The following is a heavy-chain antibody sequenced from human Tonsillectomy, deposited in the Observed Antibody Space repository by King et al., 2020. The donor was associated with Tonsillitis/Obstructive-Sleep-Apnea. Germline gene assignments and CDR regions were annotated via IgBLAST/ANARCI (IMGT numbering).Heavy chain of an antibody. D-gene: IGHD4-17*01. Sequence: EVQLVESGGGLVKPGRSLRLSCTASGFTFGDYAMSWFRQAPGKGLEWVGFIRSKAYVGTTEYAASVKGRFTISRDDSKSIAYLQMNSLKTEDTAVYYCTKYGDPEIWGQGTMVTVSS. V-gene: IGHV3-49*05. J-gene: IGHJ3*02. CDR1: GFTFGDYA. CDR3: TKYGDPEI. CDR2: IRSKAYVGTT.